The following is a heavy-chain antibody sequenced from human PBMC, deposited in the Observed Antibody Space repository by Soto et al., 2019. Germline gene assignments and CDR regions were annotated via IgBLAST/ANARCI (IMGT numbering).Heavy chain of an antibody. Sequence: SLRLSCVGSGFTFSRHAITWFRQAPGKGLEWVSTLGTIGSFYADSVEGRFTISRDDSKNTVTLQMNGLKAEDTAIYYCARDLSTHDLWGQGTVVTVSS. CDR3: ARDLSTHDL. V-gene: IGHV3-23*01. CDR1: GFTFSRHA. J-gene: IGHJ5*02. CDR2: LGTIGS.